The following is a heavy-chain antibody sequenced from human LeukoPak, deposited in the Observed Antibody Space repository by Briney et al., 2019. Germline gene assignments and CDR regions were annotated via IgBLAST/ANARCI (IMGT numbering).Heavy chain of an antibody. CDR2: IYHSGST. D-gene: IGHD4-23*01. J-gene: IGHJ4*02. CDR3: ARTATVVNPARDH. Sequence: SETLSLTCTVSGYSISSGYYWGWIRQPPGKGLEWIGSIYHSGSTYYNPSLKSRVTISIDTSKNQVSLKMSSVTAAYTAFYYCARTATVVNPARDHWGQEPMVTVFS. CDR1: GYSISSGYY. V-gene: IGHV4-38-2*02.